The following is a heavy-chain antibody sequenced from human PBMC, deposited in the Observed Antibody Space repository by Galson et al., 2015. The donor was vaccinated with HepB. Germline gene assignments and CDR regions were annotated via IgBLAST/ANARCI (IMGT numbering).Heavy chain of an antibody. J-gene: IGHJ4*02. CDR2: IWHDGSNQ. V-gene: IGHV3-33*01. Sequence: SLRLSCAASGFTFSRHGIHWVRQAPGKGLECVAMIWHDGSNQLYADSVKGRFTISRDNSKNKLYLQMNSLRAEDTAIYYCVRESLMAMVTFDLWSRGTLVTVSS. D-gene: IGHD5-18*01. CDR3: VRESLMAMVTFDL. CDR1: GFTFSRHG.